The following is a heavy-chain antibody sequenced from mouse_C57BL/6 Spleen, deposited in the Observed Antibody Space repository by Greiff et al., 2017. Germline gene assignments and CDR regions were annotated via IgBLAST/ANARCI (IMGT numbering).Heavy chain of an antibody. Sequence: VQLQQPGTELVKPGASVKLSCKASGYTFTSYWMHWVKQRPGQGLEWIGNINPSNGGTNYNERFKSKATLTADKSSSTAYMQLSSLTSEDSAVYYCARTGYYNNYAMDYWGQGTSVTVSS. CDR1: GYTFTSYW. CDR3: ARTGYYNNYAMDY. V-gene: IGHV1-53*01. CDR2: INPSNGGT. D-gene: IGHD2-12*01. J-gene: IGHJ4*01.